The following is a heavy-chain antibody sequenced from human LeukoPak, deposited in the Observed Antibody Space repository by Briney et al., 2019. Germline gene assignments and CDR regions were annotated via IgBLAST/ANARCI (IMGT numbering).Heavy chain of an antibody. V-gene: IGHV4-61*01. CDR1: GGSISSGSYY. D-gene: IGHD5-24*01. CDR2: IYYSGST. Sequence: PSQTLSLTCTVSGGSISSGSYYWSWIRQPPGKGLEWIGYIYYSGSTNYNPSLKSRVTISVDTSKNQFSLKLSSVTAADTAVYYCARVRAGGPYYYYYYMDVWGKGTTVTISS. J-gene: IGHJ6*03. CDR3: ARVRAGGPYYYYYYMDV.